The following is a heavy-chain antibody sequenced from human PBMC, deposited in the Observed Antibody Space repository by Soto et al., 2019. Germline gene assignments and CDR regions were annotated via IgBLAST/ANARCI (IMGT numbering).Heavy chain of an antibody. V-gene: IGHV3-23*01. CDR3: ARERARVFDS. CDR1: GFTFNSYA. J-gene: IGHJ4*02. Sequence: GGSLRLSCAASGFTFNSYAMSWVRQAPGKGLEWVSAIGSDGTAIQYADSVKGRFTISKDNSKDMLYLQMNSLRAEDTAVYFCARERARVFDSWGQGTLVTVSS. CDR2: IGSDGTAI.